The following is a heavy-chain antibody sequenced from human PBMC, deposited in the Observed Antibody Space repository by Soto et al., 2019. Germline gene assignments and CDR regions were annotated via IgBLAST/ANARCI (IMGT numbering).Heavy chain of an antibody. CDR1: GGSISSSSYY. D-gene: IGHD3-3*01. J-gene: IGHJ5*02. Sequence: PSETLSLTCTVSGGSISSSSYYWGWIRQPPGKGLEWIGSIYYSGSTYYNPSLKSRVTISVDTSKNQFSLKLSSVTAADTAVYYCASSGPIFGVVMAWFDPWGQGTLVTVSS. V-gene: IGHV4-39*01. CDR2: IYYSGST. CDR3: ASSGPIFGVVMAWFDP.